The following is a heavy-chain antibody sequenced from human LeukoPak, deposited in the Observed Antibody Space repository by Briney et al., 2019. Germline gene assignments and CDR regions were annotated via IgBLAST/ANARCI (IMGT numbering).Heavy chain of an antibody. Sequence: SKTLSLTCAVYGGSFSGYYWSRIRQPPGKGLEWIGSIYYSGSTYYNPSLKSRVTISVDTSKNQFSLKLSSVTAADTAVYYCARHPHTVAPFDYWGQGTLVTVSS. CDR2: IYYSGST. D-gene: IGHD6-19*01. V-gene: IGHV4-34*01. CDR3: ARHPHTVAPFDY. CDR1: GGSFSGYY. J-gene: IGHJ4*02.